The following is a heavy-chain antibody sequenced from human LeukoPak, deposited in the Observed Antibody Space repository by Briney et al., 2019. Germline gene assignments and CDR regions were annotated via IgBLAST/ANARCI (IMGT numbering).Heavy chain of an antibody. J-gene: IGHJ4*02. V-gene: IGHV3-21*01. CDR3: ARFGSSGALYYFDY. D-gene: IGHD6-25*01. CDR1: GFSFSSYS. Sequence: GGSLRLSCAASGFSFSSYSMNWVCQAPGKGLEWVSSISSSSSYIYYADSVKGRFTISRDNAKNSLYLQMNSLRAEDTAVYYCARFGSSGALYYFDYWGQGTLVTVSS. CDR2: ISSSSSYI.